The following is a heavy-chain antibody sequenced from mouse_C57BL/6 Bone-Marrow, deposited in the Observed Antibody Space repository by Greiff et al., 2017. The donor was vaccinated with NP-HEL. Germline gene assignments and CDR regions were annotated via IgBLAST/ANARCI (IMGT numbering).Heavy chain of an antibody. D-gene: IGHD1-1*01. J-gene: IGHJ2*01. Sequence: SGPELVKPGASVKISCKASGYTFTDYYINWVKQRPGQGLEWIGWIFPGSGSTYYNEKFKGKATLTVDKSSSTAYMLLSSLTSEDSAVYFCARRPIITTVVGPFYYWGQGTTLTVSS. CDR1: GYTFTDYY. CDR3: ARRPIITTVVGPFYY. V-gene: IGHV1-75*01. CDR2: IFPGSGST.